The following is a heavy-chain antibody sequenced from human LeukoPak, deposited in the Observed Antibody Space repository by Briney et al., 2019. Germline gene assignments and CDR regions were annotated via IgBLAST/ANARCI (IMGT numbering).Heavy chain of an antibody. Sequence: PSETLSLTCAVYGGSFSGYYWSWIRQPPGKGLEWIGEINHSGSTNYNPSLKSRVTISEDTSKNQFSLKLSSVTAADTAVYYCARGTEDSSRGITEDYWGQGTLVTVSS. CDR3: ARGTEDSSRGITEDY. CDR1: GGSFSGYY. CDR2: INHSGST. D-gene: IGHD6-13*01. V-gene: IGHV4-34*01. J-gene: IGHJ4*02.